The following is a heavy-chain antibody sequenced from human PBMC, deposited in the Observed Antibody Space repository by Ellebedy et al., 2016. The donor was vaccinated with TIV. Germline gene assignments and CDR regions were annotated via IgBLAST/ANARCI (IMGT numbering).Heavy chain of an antibody. V-gene: IGHV3-9*01. CDR3: AKGYGLDSGSFYCDS. CDR1: GFTFDDFT. Sequence: GGSLRLSCAASGFTFDDFTMHWVRQVPGKGLEWVSSISWNSGTIGYADSVKGRFTISRDNARNSLFMQMNSLRAEDTALYFCAKGYGLDSGSFYCDSWGQGTLVTVSS. D-gene: IGHD1-26*01. J-gene: IGHJ4*02. CDR2: ISWNSGTI.